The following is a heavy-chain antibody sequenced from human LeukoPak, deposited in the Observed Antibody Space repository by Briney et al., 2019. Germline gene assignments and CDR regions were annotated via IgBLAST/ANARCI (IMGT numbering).Heavy chain of an antibody. V-gene: IGHV3-33*08. Sequence: LSLTCTVSGYSISSGYFWGWIRQPPGKGLEWAAIIRYDGSNRYYADSVKGRFTISRDNSENTLYLQMDDLRAEDTAGYYCARDRADYFDYWGQGTLVTVSS. CDR3: ARDRADYFDY. CDR1: GYSISSGY. J-gene: IGHJ4*02. CDR2: IRYDGSNR.